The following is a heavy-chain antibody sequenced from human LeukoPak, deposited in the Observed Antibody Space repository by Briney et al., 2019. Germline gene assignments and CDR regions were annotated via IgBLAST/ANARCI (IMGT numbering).Heavy chain of an antibody. Sequence: SETLSLTCTVSGGSISSYYWSWIRQPPGRGLEWIGYIYYSGSTNYNPSLKSRVTISVDTSKNQFSLKLSPVTAADTAVYYCARAGLQITGYAFDIWGQGTMVTVSS. J-gene: IGHJ3*02. V-gene: IGHV4-59*12. D-gene: IGHD3-16*01. CDR3: ARAGLQITGYAFDI. CDR1: GGSISSYY. CDR2: IYYSGST.